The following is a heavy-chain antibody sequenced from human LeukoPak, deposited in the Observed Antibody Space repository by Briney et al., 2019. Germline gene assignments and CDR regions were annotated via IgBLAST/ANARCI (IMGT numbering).Heavy chain of an antibody. J-gene: IGHJ5*02. D-gene: IGHD6-25*01. Sequence: GGSLRLSCAASGFTFSSYSMNWVRQAPGKGLEWVSSISSSSSYIYYADSVKGRFTISRDNAKNSLYLQMNSLRAEDTAVYYCAREGYSSGRFDPWGQGTLVTVSS. CDR3: AREGYSSGRFDP. CDR2: ISSSSSYI. V-gene: IGHV3-21*04. CDR1: GFTFSSYS.